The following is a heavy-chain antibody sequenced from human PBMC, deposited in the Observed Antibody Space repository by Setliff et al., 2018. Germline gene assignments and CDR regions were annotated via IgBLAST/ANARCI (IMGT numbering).Heavy chain of an antibody. CDR2: IYYSGST. J-gene: IGHJ4*02. CDR1: GGSFSGYY. V-gene: IGHV4-39*01. Sequence: NPSETLSLTCAVYGGSFSGYYWGWIRQPPGKGLEWIGSIYYSGSTYYNPSLKSRVTISVDTSKNQFSLKLSSVTAADTAVYYCATGYSGSPGSYYFDYWGQGTLVTVSS. CDR3: ATGYSGSPGSYYFDY. D-gene: IGHD1-26*01.